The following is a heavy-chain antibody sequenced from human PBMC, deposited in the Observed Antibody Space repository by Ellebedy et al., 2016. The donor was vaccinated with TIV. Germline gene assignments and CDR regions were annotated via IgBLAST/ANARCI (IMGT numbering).Heavy chain of an antibody. J-gene: IGHJ4*02. CDR2: INAGNGHT. CDR1: GYTFTSYA. CDR3: ATRGGETGGLGY. Sequence: ASVKVSCKASGYTFTSYAMHWVRQAPGQRLEWMGWINAGNGHTKYSQRFQGRVTITRDTSANTAYMELSSLRSEDTAVYYCATRGGETGGLGYWGQGTLVTVSS. D-gene: IGHD7-27*01. V-gene: IGHV1-3*01.